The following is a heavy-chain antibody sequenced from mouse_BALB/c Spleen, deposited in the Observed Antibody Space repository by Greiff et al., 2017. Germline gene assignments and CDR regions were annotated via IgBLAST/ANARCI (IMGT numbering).Heavy chain of an antibody. CDR2: ISSGGSYT. J-gene: IGHJ2*01. Sequence: EVMLVESGGGLVKPGGSLKLSCAASGFTFSSYTMSWVRQTPEKRLEWVATISSGGSYTYYPDSVKGRFTISRDNAKNTLYLQMSSLKSEDTAMYYCTSLYYGRGYWGQGTTLTVSS. D-gene: IGHD1-1*01. CDR1: GFTFSSYT. CDR3: TSLYYGRGY. V-gene: IGHV5-6-4*01.